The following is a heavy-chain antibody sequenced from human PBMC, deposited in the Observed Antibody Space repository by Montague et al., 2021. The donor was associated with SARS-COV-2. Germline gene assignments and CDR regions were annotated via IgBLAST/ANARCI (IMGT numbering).Heavy chain of an antibody. CDR2: INHSGST. J-gene: IGHJ2*01. CDR3: ARGAPTITMIVVVFTGAGWYFDL. Sequence: SETLSLTCAVHGGSFSGYYWSWIRQPPGKGLEWIGEINHSGSTNYNPSLKSRVSISVDTSKNQFSLKLSSATAADTAVYYCARGAPTITMIVVVFTGAGWYFDLWGRGTLVTVSS. CDR1: GGSFSGYY. D-gene: IGHD3-22*01. V-gene: IGHV4-34*01.